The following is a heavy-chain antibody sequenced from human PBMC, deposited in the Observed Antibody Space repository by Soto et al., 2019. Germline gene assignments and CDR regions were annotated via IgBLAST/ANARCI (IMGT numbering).Heavy chain of an antibody. D-gene: IGHD3-16*02. CDR3: AKASTYEYVWGSFRYYFDH. J-gene: IGHJ4*02. Sequence: GGSLRLSCEASGFTFSTYAMSWVRQAPGKGLEWVSGISGSGDGTHYADSVKGRFSVSRDNSQNTLHLQMNSLRAEDTAVYYCAKASTYEYVWGSFRYYFDHWGQGALVTVSS. V-gene: IGHV3-23*01. CDR1: GFTFSTYA. CDR2: ISGSGDGT.